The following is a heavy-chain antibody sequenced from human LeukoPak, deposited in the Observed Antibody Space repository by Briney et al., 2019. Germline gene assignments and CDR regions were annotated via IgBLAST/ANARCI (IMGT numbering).Heavy chain of an antibody. CDR2: IIPIFGTA. CDR1: RGTFSSYA. CDR3: ARDNRRLLQPFDY. V-gene: IGHV1-69*05. J-gene: IGHJ4*02. D-gene: IGHD1-26*01. Sequence: ASVKVSCKASRGTFSSYAISWVRQAPGQGLEWMGRIIPIFGTANYAQKFQGRVTITTDESTSTAYMELSSLRSEDTAVYYCARDNRRLLQPFDYWGQGTLVTVSS.